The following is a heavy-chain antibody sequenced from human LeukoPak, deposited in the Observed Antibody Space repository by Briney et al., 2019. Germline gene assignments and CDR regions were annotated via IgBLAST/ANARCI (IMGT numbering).Heavy chain of an antibody. CDR1: GFTVSSNY. Sequence: GGSLRLSCAASGFTVSSNYMSWVRQAPGKGLEWVSVIYSGGSTYYADSVKGRFTISRDNSKNTLYLQMYSLRADDTAVYYCARDPDYNDSAWGQGTLVTVSS. CDR2: IYSGGST. D-gene: IGHD3-22*01. V-gene: IGHV3-53*01. J-gene: IGHJ4*02. CDR3: ARDPDYNDSA.